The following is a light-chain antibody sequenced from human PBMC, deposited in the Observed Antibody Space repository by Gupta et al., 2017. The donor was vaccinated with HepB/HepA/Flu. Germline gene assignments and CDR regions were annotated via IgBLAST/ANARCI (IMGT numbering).Light chain of an antibody. J-gene: IGLJ1*01. CDR1: NLGEKY. Sequence: SYELTQPPSVSVPPGQTASITCSGDNLGEKYACWYQQRPGQSPVLVIYQDTKRPSGIPERFSGSNSGKIATLTIRGTQALDEADYYCQAWDSRPAVEVFGTGTNVTVL. CDR3: QAWDSRPAVEV. V-gene: IGLV3-1*01. CDR2: QDT.